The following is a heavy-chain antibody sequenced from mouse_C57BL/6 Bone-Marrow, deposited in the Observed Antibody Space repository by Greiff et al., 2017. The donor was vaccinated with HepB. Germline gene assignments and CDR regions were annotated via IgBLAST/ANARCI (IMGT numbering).Heavy chain of an antibody. CDR1: GYTFTSYG. J-gene: IGHJ3*01. CDR2: IYPRSGNT. CDR3: ARPVGLPWFAY. V-gene: IGHV1-81*01. Sequence: VKLVESGAELARPGASVKLSCKASGYTFTSYGISWVKQRTGQGLEWIGEIYPRSGNTYYNEKFKGKATLTADKSSSTAYMELRSLTSEDSAVYVCARPVGLPWFAYWGQGTLVTVSA. D-gene: IGHD1-1*01.